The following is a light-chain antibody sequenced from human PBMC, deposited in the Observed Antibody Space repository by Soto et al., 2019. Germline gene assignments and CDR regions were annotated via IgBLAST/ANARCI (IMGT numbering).Light chain of an antibody. CDR3: SSYTTIFTYV. CDR1: SSDVGYHNY. J-gene: IGLJ1*01. V-gene: IGLV2-14*01. CDR2: EVS. Sequence: QSALTQPASVSGSPGQSITISCTGTSSDVGYHNYVSWYQQHPGKAPKLVISEVSNRPSGISNRFSGSKSGNTASLTISGLQAEDEADYYCSSYTTIFTYVFGTGTKVAVL.